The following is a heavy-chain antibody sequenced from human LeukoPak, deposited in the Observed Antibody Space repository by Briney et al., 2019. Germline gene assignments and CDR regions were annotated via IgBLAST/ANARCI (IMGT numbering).Heavy chain of an antibody. Sequence: SETLSLTCTVSGGSVSSGSYYWSWIRQPPGKGLEWIGYIHYTGSTNYNPSLKSRVTISMYTSKNQFSLKLTSVTAADTAVYYCARLDGNWNYFDYWGQGTLVTVSS. V-gene: IGHV4-61*01. J-gene: IGHJ4*02. CDR3: ARLDGNWNYFDY. CDR1: GGSVSSGSYY. D-gene: IGHD1-20*01. CDR2: IHYTGST.